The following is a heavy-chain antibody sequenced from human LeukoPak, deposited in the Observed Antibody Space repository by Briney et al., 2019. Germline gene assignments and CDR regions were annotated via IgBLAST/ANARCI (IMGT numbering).Heavy chain of an antibody. V-gene: IGHV4-59*01. Sequence: SETLSPTCTVSGGSISSSYWSWIRQPPGKGLEWIGYIYYSGSTNYNPSLKSRVTISVDTSKNQFSLKLSSVTAADTVVYYCARDLGYCSSISCYAWFDPWGQGTLVTVSS. J-gene: IGHJ5*02. D-gene: IGHD2-2*01. CDR2: IYYSGST. CDR1: GGSISSSY. CDR3: ARDLGYCSSISCYAWFDP.